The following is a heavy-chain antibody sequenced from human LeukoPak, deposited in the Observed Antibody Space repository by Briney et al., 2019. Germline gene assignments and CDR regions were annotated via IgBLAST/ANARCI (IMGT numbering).Heavy chain of an antibody. Sequence: RGTLSLTCAVSGGSISSSNWWSWVRQPPGKGLEWIGEIYHSGSTNYNPSLKSRVTISVDTSKNQFSLKLSSVTAADTAVYYCARDYGDYFDYWGQGTLVTVSS. J-gene: IGHJ4*02. CDR2: IYHSGST. D-gene: IGHD4-17*01. CDR3: ARDYGDYFDY. CDR1: GGSISSSNW. V-gene: IGHV4-4*03.